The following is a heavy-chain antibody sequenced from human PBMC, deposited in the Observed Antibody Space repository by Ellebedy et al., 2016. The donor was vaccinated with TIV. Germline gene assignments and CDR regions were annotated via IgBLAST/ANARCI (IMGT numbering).Heavy chain of an antibody. CDR1: GFTFSSYT. J-gene: IGHJ6*02. Sequence: GGSLRLSXAASGFTFSSYTMNWVRQAPGKGLEWVSSISSSSSYIYYADSVKGRFTISRDNAKNSLYLQMNSLRAEDTAVYYCASLPRPHYYYGMDVWGQGTTVTVSS. D-gene: IGHD5/OR15-5a*01. V-gene: IGHV3-21*01. CDR3: ASLPRPHYYYGMDV. CDR2: ISSSSSYI.